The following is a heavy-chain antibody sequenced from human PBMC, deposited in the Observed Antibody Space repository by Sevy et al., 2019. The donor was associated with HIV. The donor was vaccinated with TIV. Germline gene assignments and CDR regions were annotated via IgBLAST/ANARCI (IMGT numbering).Heavy chain of an antibody. CDR2: INHSGST. J-gene: IGHJ4*02. D-gene: IGHD3-10*01. CDR1: GGSFSGYY. CDR3: ARGPGRDYGSGSPFDY. Sequence: SETLSLTCAVYGGSFSGYYWSWIRQPPGKGLEWIGEINHSGSTNYNPSLKSRVTISVDTSKNQFSLKLGSVTAADTAVYYWARGPGRDYGSGSPFDYWGQGTLVTVSS. V-gene: IGHV4-34*01.